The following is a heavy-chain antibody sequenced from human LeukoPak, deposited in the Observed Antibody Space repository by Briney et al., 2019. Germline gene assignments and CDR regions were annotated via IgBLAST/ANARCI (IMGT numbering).Heavy chain of an antibody. D-gene: IGHD3-10*01. CDR1: GYTFTGYY. Sequence: ASVKVSCKASGYTFTGYYMHWVRQAPGQGLEWMGWTNPNSGGTNYAQKFQGWVTMTRDTSISTAYMELSRLRSDDTAVYYCARERSRVTMVRGVIGYYGMDVWGKGTTVTVSS. J-gene: IGHJ6*04. CDR2: TNPNSGGT. V-gene: IGHV1-2*04. CDR3: ARERSRVTMVRGVIGYYGMDV.